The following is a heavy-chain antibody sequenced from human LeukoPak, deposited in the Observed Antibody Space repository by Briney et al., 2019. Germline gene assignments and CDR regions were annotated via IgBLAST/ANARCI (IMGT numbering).Heavy chain of an antibody. V-gene: IGHV3-9*01. CDR2: ISWNSGSI. D-gene: IGHD3-10*01. CDR3: AKGVTMVRGVGFDP. Sequence: GGSLRLSCAASGFTFDDYAMHWVRQAPGKGLEWVSGISWNSGSIGYADSVKGRFTISRDNAKNSLYLQMNSLRAEDTALYYCAKGVTMVRGVGFDPWGQGTLVTVSS. CDR1: GFTFDDYA. J-gene: IGHJ5*02.